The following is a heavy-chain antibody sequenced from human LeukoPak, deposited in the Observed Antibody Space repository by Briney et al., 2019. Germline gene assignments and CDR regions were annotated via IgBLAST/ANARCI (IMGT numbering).Heavy chain of an antibody. CDR1: GYTFTGYY. Sequence: APVKVSCKASGYTFTGYYMHWVRQAPGQGLEWMGWINPNSGGTNYAQKFQGRVTMTRDTSISTAYMELSRLRSDDTAVYYCARGGSRGYFDWLLNFDYRGQGTLVTVSS. CDR3: ARGGSRGYFDWLLNFDY. CDR2: INPNSGGT. V-gene: IGHV1-2*02. D-gene: IGHD3-9*01. J-gene: IGHJ4*02.